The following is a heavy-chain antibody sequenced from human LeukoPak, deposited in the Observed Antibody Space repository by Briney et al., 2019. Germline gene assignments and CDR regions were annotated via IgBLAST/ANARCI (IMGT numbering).Heavy chain of an antibody. CDR2: INPNSGGT. CDR3: ATPVSSGWTNFDY. D-gene: IGHD6-19*01. J-gene: IGHJ4*02. V-gene: IGHV1-2*02. CDR1: GYTFTGYY. Sequence: ASVKVSCKASGYTFTGYYMHWGRQAPGQGLEWMGWINPNSGGTNYAQKFQGRVTMTRDTSISTAYMELSRLRSDDTAVYYCATPVSSGWTNFDYWGQGTLVTVSS.